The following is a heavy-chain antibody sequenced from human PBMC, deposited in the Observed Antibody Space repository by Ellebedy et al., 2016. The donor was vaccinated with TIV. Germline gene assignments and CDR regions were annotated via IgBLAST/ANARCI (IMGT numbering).Heavy chain of an antibody. CDR1: GFTFSSYT. V-gene: IGHV3-21*01. Sequence: PGGSLRLSCAASGFTFSSYTMNWVRQAPGKGLEWVSSISSSSSYIYYADSVKGRFTISRDNAKNSLYLQINSLRADDTAVYYCARAPRGLDYYFDYWGQGTLVTVSS. CDR3: ARAPRGLDYYFDY. CDR2: ISSSSSYI. J-gene: IGHJ4*02.